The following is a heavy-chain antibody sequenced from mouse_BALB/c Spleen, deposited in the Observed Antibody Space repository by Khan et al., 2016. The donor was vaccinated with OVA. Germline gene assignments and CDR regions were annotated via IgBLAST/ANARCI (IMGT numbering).Heavy chain of an antibody. Sequence: VQLKESGGDLVRPGGSLKLSCAASGFTFSAYGMSWVRQSPDKRLEWVATINSAGYYTYYPDSLKGRFIISRDTAKNTLYLQMRSLKSEDTSMYYCASHLSGSFAYWGQGTLVTVSA. CDR2: INSAGYYT. J-gene: IGHJ3*01. D-gene: IGHD1-3*01. V-gene: IGHV5-6*01. CDR3: ASHLSGSFAY. CDR1: GFTFSAYG.